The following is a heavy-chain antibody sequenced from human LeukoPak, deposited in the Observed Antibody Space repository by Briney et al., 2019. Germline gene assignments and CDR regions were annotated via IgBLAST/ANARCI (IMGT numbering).Heavy chain of an antibody. J-gene: IGHJ4*02. CDR3: AKAWYSPFDY. V-gene: IGHV4-38-2*02. Sequence: PSETLSLTCTVSGYSISSGYYWGWIRQPPGKGLEWIGSIYHSGSTYYNPSLKSRVTISVDTSKNQFSLKLSSVTAADTAVYYCAKAWYSPFDYWGQGTLVTVSS. D-gene: IGHD6-13*01. CDR2: IYHSGST. CDR1: GYSISSGYY.